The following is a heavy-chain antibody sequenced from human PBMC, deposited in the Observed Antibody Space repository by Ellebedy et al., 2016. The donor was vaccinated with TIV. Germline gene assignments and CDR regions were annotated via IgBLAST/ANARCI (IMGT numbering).Heavy chain of an antibody. V-gene: IGHV3-23*01. CDR2: ISSTGSRT. J-gene: IGHJ4*02. Sequence: GESLKISCAASGFTFSSYAMSWVRQAPGKGLEWVSTISSTGSRTYYADSVEGRFIISRDNSKKTLYLQMNSLRAEDTAVYYCAKGRGGGSDTSAPRYYFDSWGLGTLVTVSS. D-gene: IGHD3-22*01. CDR3: AKGRGGGSDTSAPRYYFDS. CDR1: GFTFSSYA.